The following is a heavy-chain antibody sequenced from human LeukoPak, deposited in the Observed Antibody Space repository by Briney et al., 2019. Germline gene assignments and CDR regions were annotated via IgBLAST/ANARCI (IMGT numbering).Heavy chain of an antibody. J-gene: IGHJ4*02. D-gene: IGHD1-26*01. V-gene: IGHV3-30-3*01. CDR1: GSTFSSYA. Sequence: GGSLRLSCAASGSTFSSYAMHWVRQAPGKGLEWVAVISYDGSNKNYADSVKGRFTISRDNSKNTLYLQMNSLRAEDTAVYYCARGPEWEPYYFGYWGQGTLSPSPQ. CDR2: ISYDGSNK. CDR3: ARGPEWEPYYFGY.